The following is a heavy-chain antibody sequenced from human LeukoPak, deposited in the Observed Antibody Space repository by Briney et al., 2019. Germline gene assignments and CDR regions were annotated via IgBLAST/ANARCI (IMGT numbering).Heavy chain of an antibody. Sequence: TGGYLSLYCAASGFTFSSYGMSWVRQAPGKGLEWVSSISGSGGSTYYADSVKGRFTISRDNSKNTLYVQMNSLRAEDTAVYYCARGKGVYDYVLEDYWGQGSLVTVSS. V-gene: IGHV3-23*01. CDR1: GFTFSSYG. J-gene: IGHJ4*02. CDR2: ISGSGGST. D-gene: IGHD3-16*01. CDR3: ARGKGVYDYVLEDY.